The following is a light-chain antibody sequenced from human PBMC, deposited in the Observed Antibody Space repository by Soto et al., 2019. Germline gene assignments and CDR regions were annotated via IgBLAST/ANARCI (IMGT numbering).Light chain of an antibody. Sequence: DIHMTQSPSTLSASVGDRVTITCRASQNINSWLAWYQQKPGKAPKLLIYEASTLERGVPSRFSGSGSGTEFTLTISSLQPDDFATYYCQQYKTFGQGTKVDIK. CDR1: QNINSW. V-gene: IGKV1-5*03. CDR3: QQYKT. CDR2: EAS. J-gene: IGKJ1*01.